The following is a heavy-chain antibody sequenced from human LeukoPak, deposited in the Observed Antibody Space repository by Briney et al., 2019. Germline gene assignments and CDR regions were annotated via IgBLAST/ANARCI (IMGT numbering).Heavy chain of an antibody. J-gene: IGHJ1*01. V-gene: IGHV3-21*01. CDR3: ARDGQSGSQPEYFQH. CDR1: GFTFSSYS. Sequence: PGGSLRLSCAASGFTFSSYSMNWVRQAPGKGLEWVSPISSSSSYIYYADSVKGRFTISRGNAKNSLYLQMNCLRAEDTAVYYCARDGQSGSQPEYFQHWGQGTLVTVSS. D-gene: IGHD1-26*01. CDR2: ISSSSSYI.